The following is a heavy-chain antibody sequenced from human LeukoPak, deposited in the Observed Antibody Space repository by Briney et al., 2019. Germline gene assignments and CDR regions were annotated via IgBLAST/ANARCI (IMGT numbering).Heavy chain of an antibody. CDR2: IGTAGDT. V-gene: IGHV3-13*01. D-gene: IGHD1-26*01. CDR1: GFTFSSHD. Sequence: GGSLRLSCAASGFTFSSHDMHWVRQATGKGLEWVSAIGTAGDTYYPGSVKGRFTISRENAKNSLYLQMNSLRAGDTAVYYCARGQRDGGATNYYYYYGMDVWGQGTTVTVSS. CDR3: ARGQRDGGATNYYYYYGMDV. J-gene: IGHJ6*02.